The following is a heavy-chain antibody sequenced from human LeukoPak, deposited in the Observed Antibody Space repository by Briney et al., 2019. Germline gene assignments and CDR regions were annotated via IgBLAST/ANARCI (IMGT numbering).Heavy chain of an antibody. CDR1: GGSISSSGYY. J-gene: IGHJ4*02. CDR3: ARRVAVTGIYCFDL. Sequence: SETLSLTCTVSGGSISSSGYYWGWIRQPPGKGLEWIGSIYYSGSTYYNPSLMSRVTISVDTSKNQFSLKLSSVTAADTAVYYCARRVAVTGIYCFDLWGQGTPVTVSS. D-gene: IGHD6-19*01. CDR2: IYYSGST. V-gene: IGHV4-39*01.